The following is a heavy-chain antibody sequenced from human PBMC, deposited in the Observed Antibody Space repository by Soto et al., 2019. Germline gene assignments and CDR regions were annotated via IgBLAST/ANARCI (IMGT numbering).Heavy chain of an antibody. CDR3: AKDLVVVVAATPLDAFDI. V-gene: IGHV3-23*01. J-gene: IGHJ3*02. CDR1: GFTFSSYA. Sequence: EVQLLESGGGLVQPGGSLRLSCAASGFTFSSYAMSWVRQAPGKGLEWVSAISGSGGSTYYADSVKGRFTISRDNSKNTLYLQMNSLRAEDTAVYYCAKDLVVVVAATPLDAFDIWGQGTMVTVSS. CDR2: ISGSGGST. D-gene: IGHD2-15*01.